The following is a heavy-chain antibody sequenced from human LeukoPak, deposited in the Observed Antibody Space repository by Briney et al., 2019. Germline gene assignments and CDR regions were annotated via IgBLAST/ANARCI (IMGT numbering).Heavy chain of an antibody. V-gene: IGHV4-34*01. J-gene: IGHJ6*02. D-gene: IGHD4-17*01. CDR1: GGSFSGYY. Sequence: PSETLSLTCAVYGGSFSGYYWSWIRQPPGKGLEWIGEINHSGSTNYNPSLKSRVTISVDTSKNQFSLKLSSVTAADTAVYHCARGDYGDYFRNYYYGMDVWGQGTTVTVSS. CDR3: ARGDYGDYFRNYYYGMDV. CDR2: INHSGST.